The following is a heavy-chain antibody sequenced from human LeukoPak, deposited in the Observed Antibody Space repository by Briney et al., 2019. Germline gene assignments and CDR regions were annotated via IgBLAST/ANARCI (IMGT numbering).Heavy chain of an antibody. Sequence: PGGSLRLSCAASGFTFSDYYMSWIRQAPGKGLEWVAVISYDGSNKYYADSVKGRFTISRDNSKNTLYLQMNSLRAEDTAAYYCAKDRQWLAQGYFDYWGQGTLVTVSS. CDR3: AKDRQWLAQGYFDY. CDR1: GFTFSDYY. V-gene: IGHV3-30*18. J-gene: IGHJ4*02. CDR2: ISYDGSNK. D-gene: IGHD6-19*01.